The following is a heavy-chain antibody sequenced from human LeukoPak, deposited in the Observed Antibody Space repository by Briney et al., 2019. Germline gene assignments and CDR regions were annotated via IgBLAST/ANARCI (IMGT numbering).Heavy chain of an antibody. D-gene: IGHD2-15*01. J-gene: IGHJ4*02. CDR3: ARDSGLSGGSWSLDY. CDR1: GYTFTSYG. CDR2: ISAYNGNT. V-gene: IGHV1-18*01. Sequence: ASVQVSCKATGYTFTSYGISWVRQAPGQGLEWMGWISAYNGNTNYAQKLQGRVTMTTDTSTSTAYMELRSLRSDDTAVYYCARDSGLSGGSWSLDYWGQGTLVTVSS.